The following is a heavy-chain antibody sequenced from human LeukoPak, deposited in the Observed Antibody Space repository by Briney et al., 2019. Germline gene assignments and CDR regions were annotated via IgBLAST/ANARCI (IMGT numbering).Heavy chain of an antibody. CDR3: ARISAAGLRGGYFDY. D-gene: IGHD6-13*01. V-gene: IGHV4-59*01. Sequence: SETLSLTCTVSGGSISSYYWSWIRQPPGKGLEWIGYIYYSGSTNYNPSLKSRVTISVDTSKNQFSLKLSSVTAADTAGYYCARISAAGLRGGYFDYWGQGTLVTVSS. J-gene: IGHJ4*02. CDR1: GGSISSYY. CDR2: IYYSGST.